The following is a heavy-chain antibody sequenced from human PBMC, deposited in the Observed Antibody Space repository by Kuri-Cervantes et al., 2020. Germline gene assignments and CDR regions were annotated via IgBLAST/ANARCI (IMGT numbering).Heavy chain of an antibody. CDR3: ARGLSYSDPYYYYMDV. D-gene: IGHD2/OR15-2a*01. CDR2: LIPIFNAS. J-gene: IGHJ6*03. V-gene: IGHV1-69*05. Sequence: SVKVSCKASGGTFSSYAISWVRQAPGQGLEWMGGLIPIFNASNYAQKFQGRVTITTDDSTSTGYMELSSLRSEDTAVYYCARGLSYSDPYYYYMDVWGKGTTVTVSS. CDR1: GGTFSSYA.